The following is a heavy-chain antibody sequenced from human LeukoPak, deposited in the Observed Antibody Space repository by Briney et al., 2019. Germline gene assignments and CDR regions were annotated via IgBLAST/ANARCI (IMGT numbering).Heavy chain of an antibody. CDR3: ATTTGQWLTFDY. CDR1: GFTFSSHA. V-gene: IGHV3-30-3*01. Sequence: GGSLSLSCAASGFTFSSHAMHWVRQAPGKGLEWVAVISYDGSNKYYADSVKGRFTISRDNSKNTLYLQMNSLRAEDTAVYYCATTTGQWLTFDYWGQGTLVTVSS. J-gene: IGHJ4*02. CDR2: ISYDGSNK. D-gene: IGHD6-19*01.